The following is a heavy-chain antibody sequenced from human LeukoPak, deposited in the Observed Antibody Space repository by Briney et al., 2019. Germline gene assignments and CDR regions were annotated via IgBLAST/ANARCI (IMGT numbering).Heavy chain of an antibody. V-gene: IGHV3-66*01. CDR3: ARVHPSSSWSFLDY. Sequence: PGGSLRLSCAASGFTFSSNYMNWVRQAPGKGLEWVSVIYSGGSTYYEDSVKGRFTISRDNCQNKLYLQMNTPRADDTAVYYCARVHPSSSWSFLDYWGQGTLVTVSS. CDR2: IYSGGST. J-gene: IGHJ4*02. CDR1: GFTFSSNY. D-gene: IGHD6-13*01.